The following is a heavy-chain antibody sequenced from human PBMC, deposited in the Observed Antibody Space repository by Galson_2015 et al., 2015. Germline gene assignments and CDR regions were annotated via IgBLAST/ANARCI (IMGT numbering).Heavy chain of an antibody. J-gene: IGHJ3*02. Sequence: SLRLSCAASGFTFSSYSMNWVRQAPGKGLEWVSSISSSSSYTNYADSVKGRFTISRDNAKNSLYLQMNSLRAEDTAVYYCARDHLDIVATFDAFDIWGQGTMVTVSS. CDR1: GFTFSSYS. CDR3: ARDHLDIVATFDAFDI. CDR2: ISSSSSYT. V-gene: IGHV3-21*04. D-gene: IGHD5-12*01.